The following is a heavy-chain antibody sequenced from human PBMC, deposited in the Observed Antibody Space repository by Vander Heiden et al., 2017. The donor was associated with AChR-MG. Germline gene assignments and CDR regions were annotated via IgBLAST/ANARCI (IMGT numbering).Heavy chain of an antibody. CDR3: ASPPRYCSSTSCHSYDY. D-gene: IGHD2-2*01. J-gene: IGHJ4*02. V-gene: IGHV3-23*01. CDR2: ISGSGGST. CDR1: GFTFSSSA. Sequence: EVQLLESGGGLVQPGGSQRLSCAASGFTFSSSARSCVRQAPGRGLEWVSAISGSGGSTYYAYSVQGRFTISRDNSKNTLYLQMNSLRAEDTAVYYCASPPRYCSSTSCHSYDYWGQGTLVTVSS.